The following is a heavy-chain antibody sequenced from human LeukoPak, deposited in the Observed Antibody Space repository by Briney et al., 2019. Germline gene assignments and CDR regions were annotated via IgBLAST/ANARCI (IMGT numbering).Heavy chain of an antibody. Sequence: GGSLRLSCTASGFSFSGHWMHWARQLPGKGLVWVSRISPTGSTTSYADSVKGRFTVSRDNAKNSLYLQMNSLRAEDTAIYYCTRVGYIDEGIDYWGQGTLVTVSS. CDR3: TRVGYIDEGIDY. V-gene: IGHV3-74*01. J-gene: IGHJ4*02. CDR1: GFSFSGHW. D-gene: IGHD5-24*01. CDR2: ISPTGSTT.